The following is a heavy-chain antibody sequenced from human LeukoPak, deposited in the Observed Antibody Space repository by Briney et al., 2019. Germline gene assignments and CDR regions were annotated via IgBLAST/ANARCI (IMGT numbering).Heavy chain of an antibody. CDR1: GGSISSYY. Sequence: SETLSLTCTVSGGSISSYYWSWIRQPPGKGLEWIGYIYYSGSTSYNPSLKSRVTISVDTSKNQFSLKLSSVTAADTAVYYCARDGRFPPEVLPRYFDYWGQGTLVAASS. CDR2: IYYSGST. V-gene: IGHV4-59*01. CDR3: ARDGRFPPEVLPRYFDY. J-gene: IGHJ4*02. D-gene: IGHD1-26*01.